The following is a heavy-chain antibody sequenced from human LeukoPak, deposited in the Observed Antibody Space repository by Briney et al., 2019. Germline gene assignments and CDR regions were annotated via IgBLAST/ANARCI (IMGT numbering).Heavy chain of an antibody. J-gene: IGHJ6*02. Sequence: GRSLRLSCAASGFTFNTYGMPWVRQAPGKGLEWLAVIYYDGSNRYYADSVKGRFTISRDNSKNTLYLQMNSLRAEDTSVYYCARLPTGFFGMDVWGQGATVTVSS. CDR1: GFTFNTYG. V-gene: IGHV3-33*01. CDR3: ARLPTGFFGMDV. D-gene: IGHD1-14*01. CDR2: IYYDGSNR.